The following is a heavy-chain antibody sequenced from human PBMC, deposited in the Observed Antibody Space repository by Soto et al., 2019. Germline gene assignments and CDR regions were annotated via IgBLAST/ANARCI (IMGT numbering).Heavy chain of an antibody. CDR2: IIPIFGTA. Sequence: SVEVSCMTSGYTFPNSGTSWVRQAHGQGLEWMGGIIPIFGTATYAQKFQGRVTITADESTSTAYMELSSLRSEDTAVYYCARDLTLTAMDVWGQGTTVTVSS. CDR1: GYTFPNSG. V-gene: IGHV1-69*13. CDR3: ARDLTLTAMDV. D-gene: IGHD3-9*01. J-gene: IGHJ6*02.